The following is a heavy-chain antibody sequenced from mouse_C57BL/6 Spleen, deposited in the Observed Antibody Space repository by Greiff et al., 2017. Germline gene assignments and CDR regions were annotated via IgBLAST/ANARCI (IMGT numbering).Heavy chain of an antibody. CDR1: GYTFTSYW. D-gene: IGHD1-1*01. V-gene: IGHV1-64*01. CDR3: ARDTITTVVAYYFDY. J-gene: IGHJ2*01. CDR2: IHPNSGST. Sequence: VQLQQPGAELVKPGASVKLSCKASGYTFTSYWMHWVKQRPGQGLEWIGMIHPNSGSTNYNEKFKSKATLTVDKSSSTAYMQLSSLTSEDSAVYYCARDTITTVVAYYFDYWGQGTTLTVSS.